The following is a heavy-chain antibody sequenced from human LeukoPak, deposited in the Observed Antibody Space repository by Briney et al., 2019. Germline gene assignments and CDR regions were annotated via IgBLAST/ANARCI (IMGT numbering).Heavy chain of an antibody. CDR1: GFTFTKYY. D-gene: IGHD1-26*01. J-gene: IGHJ4*02. CDR3: ATGMEWELAFDY. CDR2: INPSDGAT. V-gene: IGHV1-46*01. Sequence: ASVKVSCKASGFTFTKYYIHWVRQAPGQGLEWMGMINPSDGATTYTQRFQGRVTMTRDMSTTTVYMDLRSLRSEDTAVYYCATGMEWELAFDYWGQETLVTVSS.